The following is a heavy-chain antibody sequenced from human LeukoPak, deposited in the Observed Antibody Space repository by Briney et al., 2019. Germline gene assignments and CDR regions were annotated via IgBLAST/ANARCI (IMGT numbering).Heavy chain of an antibody. CDR2: IYYSGST. J-gene: IGHJ3*02. CDR3: ARVGAIAAGPRDAFDI. Sequence: SETLSLTCSVSGGSISSYYWSWIRQPPGKGLEWIGYIYYSGSTNYNPSLKSRVTISVDTSKNQFSLKLSSVTAADTAVYYCARVGAIAAGPRDAFDIWGQGTMVTVSS. CDR1: GGSISSYY. D-gene: IGHD6-13*01. V-gene: IGHV4-59*12.